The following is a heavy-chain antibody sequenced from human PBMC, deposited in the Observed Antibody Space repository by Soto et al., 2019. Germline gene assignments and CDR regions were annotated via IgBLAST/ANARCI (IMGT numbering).Heavy chain of an antibody. D-gene: IGHD6-13*01. CDR2: IGSGSRGT. Sequence: EAQLLESGGGLVQPGGSLRLSCAASGFAVSNFAMSWVRQAPGKGLEWVSAIGSGSRGTHYAESVEDRFTISRDDSKNTLYLQLNSLTAADTAVYDCAAPRAAVPHTRYFDPWGQGTPVTVSP. J-gene: IGHJ5*02. CDR1: GFAVSNFA. V-gene: IGHV3-23*01. CDR3: AAPRAAVPHTRYFDP.